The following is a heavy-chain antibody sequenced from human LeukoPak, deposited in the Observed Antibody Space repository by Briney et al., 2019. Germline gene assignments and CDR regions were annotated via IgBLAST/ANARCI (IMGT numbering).Heavy chain of an antibody. CDR2: YPGDSDT. D-gene: IGHD2-21*02. Sequence: YPGDSDTRYSPSFQGQVTISADKSISTAYLQWSSLKASDTAMYYCALAYCGGDCYRGSFDYWGQGTLVTVSS. CDR3: ALAYCGGDCYRGSFDY. J-gene: IGHJ4*02. V-gene: IGHV5-51*01.